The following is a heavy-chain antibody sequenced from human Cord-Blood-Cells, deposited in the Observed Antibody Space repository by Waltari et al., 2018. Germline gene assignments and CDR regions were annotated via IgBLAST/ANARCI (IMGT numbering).Heavy chain of an antibody. D-gene: IGHD1-7*01. J-gene: IGHJ3*02. CDR3: ARDSGNYDAFDI. Sequence: EVQLVESGGGLVKPGGSLRLSCAASGFTFSSYSMNWVRQAPGKGLEWVSSISSSSSYIYYADSVKGRFTISRDNAKNSLYLQMNSLRAEDTAVYYCARDSGNYDAFDIWGQGTMVTVSS. V-gene: IGHV3-21*01. CDR2: ISSSSSYI. CDR1: GFTFSSYS.